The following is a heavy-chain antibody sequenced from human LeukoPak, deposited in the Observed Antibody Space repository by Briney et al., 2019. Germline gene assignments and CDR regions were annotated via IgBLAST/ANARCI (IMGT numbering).Heavy chain of an antibody. J-gene: IGHJ1*01. CDR3: ARDTVVPAAMKGFQH. D-gene: IGHD2-2*01. CDR1: GGTFSSYA. CDR2: IIPIFGTA. V-gene: IGHV1-69*01. Sequence: SVKVSCRASGGTFSSYAISWVRQAPGQGLEWMGGIIPIFGTANYAQKFQGRVTITADESTSTAYMELSSLRSEDTAVYYCARDTVVPAAMKGFQHWGQGTLVTVSS.